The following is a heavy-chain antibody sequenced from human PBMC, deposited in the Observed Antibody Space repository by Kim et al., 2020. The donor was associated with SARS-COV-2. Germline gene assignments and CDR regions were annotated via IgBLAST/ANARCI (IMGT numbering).Heavy chain of an antibody. CDR1: GFTFSSYG. J-gene: IGHJ3*02. V-gene: IGHV3-33*01. CDR3: ARDGHYGGYYDSSGYYFTVDGIAFDI. CDR2: IWYDGSNK. Sequence: GGSLRLSCAASGFTFSSYGMHWVRQAPGKGLEWVAVIWYDGSNKYYADSVKGRFTISRDNSKNTLYLQMNSLRAEDTAVYYCARDGHYGGYYDSSGYYFTVDGIAFDIWGQGTMVTVSS. D-gene: IGHD3-22*01.